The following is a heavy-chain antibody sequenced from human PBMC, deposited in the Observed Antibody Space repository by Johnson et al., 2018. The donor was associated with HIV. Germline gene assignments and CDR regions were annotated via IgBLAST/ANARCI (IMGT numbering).Heavy chain of an antibody. CDR1: VFTFSTYD. CDR2: MGSAGDT. D-gene: IGHD6-13*01. CDR3: ARARGWSSSWPAAFDI. Sequence: VQLVESGGGLVHPGGSLRLSCAASVFTFSTYDMNGVRQATGKGLEWVSPMGSAGDTYYPGSVKGRFTISRENAKNSLYLQMNSRGAGDPAADYCARARGWSSSWPAAFDIWGQGATVTVSS. J-gene: IGHJ3*02. V-gene: IGHV3-13*01.